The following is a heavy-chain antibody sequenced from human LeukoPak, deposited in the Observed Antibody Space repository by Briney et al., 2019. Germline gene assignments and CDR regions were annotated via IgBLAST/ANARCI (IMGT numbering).Heavy chain of an antibody. D-gene: IGHD3-22*01. CDR3: ARVDDPYYHDSSGLDC. V-gene: IGHV3-72*01. Sequence: GGSLRLSCAASGFTFSDHYMAWVRQAPGKGLEWVGRIRNKANSYTTKYAASVKGRFTISRDDSKNSLYLQMNSLRTEDTAVYYCARVDDPYYHDSSGLDCWGQGTLVTVSS. CDR1: GFTFSDHY. CDR2: IRNKANSYTT. J-gene: IGHJ4*02.